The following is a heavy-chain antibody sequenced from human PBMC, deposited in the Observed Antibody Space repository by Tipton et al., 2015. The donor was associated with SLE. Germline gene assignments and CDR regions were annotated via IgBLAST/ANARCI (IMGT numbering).Heavy chain of an antibody. Sequence: TLSLTCTVSGGSISSYYWSWIRQPPGKGLEWIGYIYYSGSTYYNPSLKSRVTISVDTSKNQFSLKLSSVTAADTAVYYCARDRHYYDSSSYPDYWGQGTLVTVSS. J-gene: IGHJ4*02. V-gene: IGHV4-59*01. CDR3: ARDRHYYDSSSYPDY. CDR2: IYYSGST. CDR1: GGSISSYY. D-gene: IGHD3-22*01.